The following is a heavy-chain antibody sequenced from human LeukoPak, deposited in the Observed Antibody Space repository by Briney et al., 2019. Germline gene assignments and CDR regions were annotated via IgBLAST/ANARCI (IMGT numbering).Heavy chain of an antibody. CDR2: INPNSGGT. D-gene: IGHD3-22*01. J-gene: IGHJ4*02. Sequence: VASVKVSCKASGYTFTGYYMHWVRQAPGQGLEWMGWINPNSGGTNYAQKFHGRVTMTRDTSISTAYMELRRLRSDDTAVYYCARGAHYHDSSQGYDYWGQGTLATVSS. V-gene: IGHV1-2*02. CDR3: ARGAHYHDSSQGYDY. CDR1: GYTFTGYY.